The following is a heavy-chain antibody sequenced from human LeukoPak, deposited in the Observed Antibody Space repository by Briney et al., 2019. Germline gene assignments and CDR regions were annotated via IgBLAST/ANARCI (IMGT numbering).Heavy chain of an antibody. CDR3: ARLYQLWTANWFDP. J-gene: IGHJ5*02. D-gene: IGHD2-8*01. CDR2: MNPNSGNT. V-gene: IGHV1-8*01. CDR1: GYTFTSYD. Sequence: GASVKVSCKASGYTFTSYDINWVRQATGQGLEWMGWMNPNSGNTGYAQKFQGRVTMTRNTSISTAYMELSSLRSEDTAVYYCARLYQLWTANWFDPWGQEPWSPSPQ.